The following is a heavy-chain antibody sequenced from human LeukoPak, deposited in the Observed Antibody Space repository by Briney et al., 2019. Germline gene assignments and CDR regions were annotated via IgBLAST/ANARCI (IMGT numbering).Heavy chain of an antibody. CDR3: ARSHGTRRYFDWLSFDY. CDR1: GYTFTSYY. J-gene: IGHJ4*02. D-gene: IGHD3-9*01. CDR2: INPSGGST. Sequence: ASVKVSCKASGYTFTSYYMHWVRQAPGQGLEWMGIINPSGGSTSYAQKFQGRVTMTRDTSTSTVHMELSSLRSEDTAVYYCARSHGTRRYFDWLSFDYWGQGTLVTVSS. V-gene: IGHV1-46*01.